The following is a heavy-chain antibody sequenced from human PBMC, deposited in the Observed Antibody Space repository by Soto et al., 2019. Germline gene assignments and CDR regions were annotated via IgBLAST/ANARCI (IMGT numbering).Heavy chain of an antibody. D-gene: IGHD2-15*01. CDR1: GGSISSYY. V-gene: IGHV4-59*01. CDR3: ARVEEACSGGSCYINFDY. Sequence: QVQLQESGPGLVKPSETLSLTCTVSGGSISSYYWSWIRQPPGKGLEWIGYIYYSGSTNYNPSLKSRVTISVDTSKNQFSLKLSSVTAADTAVYYCARVEEACSGGSCYINFDYWGQGTLVTVSS. J-gene: IGHJ4*02. CDR2: IYYSGST.